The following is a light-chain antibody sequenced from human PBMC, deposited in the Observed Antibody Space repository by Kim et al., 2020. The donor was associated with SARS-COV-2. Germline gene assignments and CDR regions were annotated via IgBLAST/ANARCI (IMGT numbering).Light chain of an antibody. Sequence: GERVTITCQASQDITTSLNWFQLKPGKAPQLLIYGASNLEAGVPSRFSGSGSGVDFTFTITSLQPEDIATYFCLQFDDLPLTFGGGTKV. CDR1: QDITTS. CDR3: LQFDDLPLT. V-gene: IGKV1-33*01. CDR2: GAS. J-gene: IGKJ4*01.